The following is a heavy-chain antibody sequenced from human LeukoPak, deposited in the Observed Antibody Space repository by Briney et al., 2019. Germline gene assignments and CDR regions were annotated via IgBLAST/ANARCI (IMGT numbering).Heavy chain of an antibody. J-gene: IGHJ4*02. CDR2: ISGSGGST. CDR1: GFTFSSYV. D-gene: IGHD1-1*01. CDR3: ARDPRTVRI. Sequence: PGGSLRLSCAVSGFTFSSYVMSWVRQAPGKGLEWVSAISGSGGSTYYADSVKGRFTISRDNSKNTLYLQMNSLRVEDTAVYYCARDPRTVRIWGQGTLVTVSS. V-gene: IGHV3-23*01.